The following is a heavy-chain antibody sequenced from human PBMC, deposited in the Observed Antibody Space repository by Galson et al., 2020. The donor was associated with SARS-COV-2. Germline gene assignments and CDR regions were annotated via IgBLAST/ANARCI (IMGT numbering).Heavy chain of an antibody. CDR2: ISYDGSNK. Sequence: GGSLRLSCAASGFTFSSYAMHWVRQAPGKGLEWVAVISYDGSNKYYADSVKGRSTISRDNSKNTLYLQMNSLRAEDTAVYYCARDLGGYMDVWGKGTTVTVSS. V-gene: IGHV3-30*04. D-gene: IGHD2-15*01. CDR1: GFTFSSYA. CDR3: ARDLGGYMDV. J-gene: IGHJ6*03.